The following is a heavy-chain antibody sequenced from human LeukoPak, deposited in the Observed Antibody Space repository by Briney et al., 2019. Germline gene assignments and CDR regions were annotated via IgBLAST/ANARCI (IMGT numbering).Heavy chain of an antibody. CDR2: ISGNGDTT. D-gene: IGHD1-1*01. CDR1: GFTFSSYA. J-gene: IGHJ4*02. V-gene: IGHV3-23*01. Sequence: GGSLRFSCAASGFTFSSYAMIWVRQAPGKWLEWVSVISGNGDTTYYADSVKGRFTISRDNSRNTVYLQMNSLRGDDTAVYYCVKDVNWSTYWGQGTLVTVSS. CDR3: VKDVNWSTY.